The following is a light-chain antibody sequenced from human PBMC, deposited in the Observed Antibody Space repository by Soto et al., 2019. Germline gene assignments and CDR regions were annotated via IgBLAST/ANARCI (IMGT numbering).Light chain of an antibody. V-gene: IGLV2-8*01. Sequence: QSALTQPPSASGSPGQSVTISCTGTSSDVGGYNYVSRYQQHPGKAPKLMIYEVSKRPSGVPDRFSGSKSGNTASLTVSGLQAEDEADYYCSSYAGSNNLGFGGGTKLTVL. CDR1: SSDVGGYNY. J-gene: IGLJ2*01. CDR2: EVS. CDR3: SSYAGSNNLG.